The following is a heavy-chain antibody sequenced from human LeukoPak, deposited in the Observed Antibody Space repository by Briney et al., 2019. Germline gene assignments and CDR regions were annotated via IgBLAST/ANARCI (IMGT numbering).Heavy chain of an antibody. CDR3: ARHSSSCFDY. CDR1: GGSISSSSYY. V-gene: IGHV4-39*01. D-gene: IGHD6-13*01. Sequence: PSETLSLTCTVSGGSISSSSYYWGWIRQPPGKGLEWIGSIYYSGSTYYNPSLKSRVTISVDTSKYQFSLKLSSVTAADTAVYYCARHSSSCFDYWGQGTLVTVSS. J-gene: IGHJ4*02. CDR2: IYYSGST.